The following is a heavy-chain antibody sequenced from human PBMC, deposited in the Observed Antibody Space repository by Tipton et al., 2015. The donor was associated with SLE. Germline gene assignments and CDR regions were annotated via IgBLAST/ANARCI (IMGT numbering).Heavy chain of an antibody. Sequence: TLSLTCTGSSSSISNYYWGWIRQPPGKGLEWIGSFYHSGSTSYNPSLKSRVTISLDTSKNQFSLKLRSVTAADTAVYYCARDGRYSDYDLDYWGQGTLVTVSS. CDR1: SSSISNYY. J-gene: IGHJ4*02. CDR2: FYHSGST. V-gene: IGHV4-38-2*02. CDR3: ARDGRYSDYDLDY. D-gene: IGHD5-12*01.